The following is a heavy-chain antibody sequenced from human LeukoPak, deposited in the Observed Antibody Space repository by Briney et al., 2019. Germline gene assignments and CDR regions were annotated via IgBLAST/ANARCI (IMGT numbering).Heavy chain of an antibody. Sequence: GGSLRLSCAASGFTFSNAWMSWVRQAPGKGLEWVSYISSTGNTIYYADSVKGRFTISRDNAKSSLYLQMNSLRAEDTAVYYCARQYAYTLSFDFWGQGTLVTVSS. CDR3: ARQYAYTLSFDF. CDR2: ISSTGNTI. D-gene: IGHD4-11*01. CDR1: GFTFSNAW. V-gene: IGHV3-48*01. J-gene: IGHJ4*02.